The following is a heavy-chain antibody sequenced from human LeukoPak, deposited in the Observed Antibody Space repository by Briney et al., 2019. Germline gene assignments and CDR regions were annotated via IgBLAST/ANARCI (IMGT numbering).Heavy chain of an antibody. CDR1: GGSISSYY. D-gene: IGHD3-22*01. CDR3: ARSHYDSSGYYLGDAFDI. CDR2: IYYSGST. Sequence: SETLSLTCTVSGGSISSYYWSWLRQPPGKRLEWIGYIYYSGSTNYNPSLKSRVTISVDTSKNQFSLKLSSVTAADTAVYYCARSHYDSSGYYLGDAFDIWGQGTMVTVSS. J-gene: IGHJ3*02. V-gene: IGHV4-59*01.